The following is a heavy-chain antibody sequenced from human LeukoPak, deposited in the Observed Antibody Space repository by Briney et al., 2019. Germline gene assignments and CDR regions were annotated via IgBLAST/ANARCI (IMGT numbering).Heavy chain of an antibody. V-gene: IGHV4-34*01. CDR1: GGSFSPYY. J-gene: IGHJ4*02. CDR3: ARGGFYCGGDCYVDY. Sequence: SETLSLTCAVYGGSFSPYYWSWIRQPPGKGLEWIGEINHSGSTNYNPSLKSRVTISVDTSKNQFSLRLGSVTAADTAVYYCARGGFYCGGDCYVDYWGQGTLVTVSS. D-gene: IGHD2-21*02. CDR2: INHSGST.